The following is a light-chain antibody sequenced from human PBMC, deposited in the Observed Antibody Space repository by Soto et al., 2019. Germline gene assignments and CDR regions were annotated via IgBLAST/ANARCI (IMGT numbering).Light chain of an antibody. Sequence: QSALTQPASVSGSPGQSITISCTGTSSDVGTYNYVSWYQQYPGKAPKLIIYDVSTRPSGLSNRFSGSKSGNTASLTISGLQAEDEADYFCSSYASTSTLVVFGGGTKLTVL. CDR3: SSYASTSTLVV. V-gene: IGLV2-14*01. CDR1: SSDVGTYNY. CDR2: DVS. J-gene: IGLJ2*01.